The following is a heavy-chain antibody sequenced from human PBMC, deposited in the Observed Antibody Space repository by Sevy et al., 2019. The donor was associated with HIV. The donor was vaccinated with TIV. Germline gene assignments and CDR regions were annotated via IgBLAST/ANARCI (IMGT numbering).Heavy chain of an antibody. D-gene: IGHD2-2*01. Sequence: GGSLRLSCAASGFTFSSYAMSWVRQAPGKGLEWVSAISGSGGSTYYADSVKGRFTISRDNSKNTLYLQMNSLRAEDTAVYYCAKDRGIVVVPAGHFDYWGQGTLLTVSS. CDR1: GFTFSSYA. CDR3: AKDRGIVVVPAGHFDY. CDR2: ISGSGGST. J-gene: IGHJ4*02. V-gene: IGHV3-23*01.